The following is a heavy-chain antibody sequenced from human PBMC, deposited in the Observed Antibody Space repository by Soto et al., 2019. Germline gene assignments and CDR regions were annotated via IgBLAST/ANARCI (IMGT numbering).Heavy chain of an antibody. CDR1: GGSISSSSYY. CDR2: IYYSGST. J-gene: IGHJ4*02. D-gene: IGHD2-2*02. Sequence: ETLSLTCTVSGGSISSSSYYWGWIRQPPGKGLEWIGSIYYSGSTYYNPSLKSRVTISVDTSKNQFSLKLSSVTAADTAVYYCATLGYCSSTSCYKGFDYWGQGTLVTVPQ. CDR3: ATLGYCSSTSCYKGFDY. V-gene: IGHV4-39*01.